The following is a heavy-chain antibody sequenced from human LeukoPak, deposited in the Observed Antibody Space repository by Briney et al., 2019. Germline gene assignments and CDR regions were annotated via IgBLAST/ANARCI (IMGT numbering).Heavy chain of an antibody. CDR3: ARVLNWFDP. J-gene: IGHJ5*02. V-gene: IGHV4-34*01. CDR2: IDHSGRT. CDR1: GGSFSGYY. Sequence: SETLSLTCAVYGGSFSGYYWSWIRQPPGKGLEWIGEIDHSGRTNSNPSLKSRVTISVDTSKNQFSLKLSSVTAADTAVYYCARVLNWFDPWGQGTLVTVSS.